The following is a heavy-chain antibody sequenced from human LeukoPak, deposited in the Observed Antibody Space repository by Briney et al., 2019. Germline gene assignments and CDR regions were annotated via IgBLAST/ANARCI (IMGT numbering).Heavy chain of an antibody. D-gene: IGHD6-13*01. V-gene: IGHV3-74*01. CDR3: ARGGYSRYYYGMDV. Sequence: GGSLRLSCEASGFTFSLYWMSWVRQAPGKGLVWVSRINSDGSSTSYADSVKGRFTISRDNAKNTLYLQMNSLRAEDTAVYYCARGGYSRYYYGMDVWGQGTTVTVSS. J-gene: IGHJ6*02. CDR1: GFTFSLYW. CDR2: INSDGSST.